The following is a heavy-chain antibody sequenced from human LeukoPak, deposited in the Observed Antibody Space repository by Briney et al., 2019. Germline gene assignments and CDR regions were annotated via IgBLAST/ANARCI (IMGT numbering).Heavy chain of an antibody. CDR3: AKTLWLVKGFGWFDP. CDR2: IGGSSDT. CDR1: GFTFSTYA. D-gene: IGHD6-19*01. Sequence: GGSLRLSCAASGFTFSTYAMSWVRQAQGKGLEWVSAIGGSSDTYYADSVKGRFTISRDNSKNTLYLQMSSLRAEDTAVYYCAKTLWLVKGFGWFDPWGQGTLVTVSS. J-gene: IGHJ5*02. V-gene: IGHV3-23*01.